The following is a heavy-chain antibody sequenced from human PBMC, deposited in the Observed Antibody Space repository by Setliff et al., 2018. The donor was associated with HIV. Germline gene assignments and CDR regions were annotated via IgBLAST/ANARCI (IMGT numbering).Heavy chain of an antibody. J-gene: IGHJ3*02. CDR1: SGSISSGSYY. V-gene: IGHV4-61*09. D-gene: IGHD5-18*01. CDR2: IYTSGST. CDR3: ARATSAGYSYCYRFRGAFDI. Sequence: SETLSLTCTVSSGSISSGSYYWSWIRQPAGKGLEWIGHIYTSGSTNYNPSLKSRVTISVDTSKNQFSLKLSSVTAADTAVYYCARATSAGYSYCYRFRGAFDIWG.